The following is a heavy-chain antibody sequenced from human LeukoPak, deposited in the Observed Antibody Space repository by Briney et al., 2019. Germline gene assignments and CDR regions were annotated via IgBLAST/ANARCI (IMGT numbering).Heavy chain of an antibody. V-gene: IGHV4-38-2*01. CDR1: GYSISSGYY. D-gene: IGHD2-2*01. CDR2: IYHSGST. Sequence: KPSETLSLTCAVSGYSISSGYYWGWIRQPPGKGLEWIGSIYHSGSTYYNPSLKSRVTISVDTSKNQFSLKLSSVTAADTAVYYCARGGRGYQYDEYFDYWGQGTLVTVSS. J-gene: IGHJ4*02. CDR3: ARGGRGYQYDEYFDY.